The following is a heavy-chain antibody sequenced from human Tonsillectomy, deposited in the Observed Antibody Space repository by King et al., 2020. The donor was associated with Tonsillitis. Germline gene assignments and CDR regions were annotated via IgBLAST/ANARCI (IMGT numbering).Heavy chain of an antibody. CDR1: GGSISSSNW. D-gene: IGHD1-26*01. CDR2: IYHSGST. V-gene: IGHV4-4*02. Sequence: QLQESGPGLVKPSGTLSLTCAVSGGSISSSNWWSWVRQPPGKGLEWIGEIYHSGSTNYNPSLKSRVTISEDKSKNQFSLKLSSVTAADTAVYYCAREVGDRIVGATLHFDYWGQGTLVTVSS. CDR3: AREVGDRIVGATLHFDY. J-gene: IGHJ4*02.